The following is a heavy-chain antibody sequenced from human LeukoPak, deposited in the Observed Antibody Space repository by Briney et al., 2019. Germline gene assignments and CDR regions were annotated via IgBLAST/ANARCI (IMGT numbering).Heavy chain of an antibody. CDR1: GFTFRNHG. Sequence: PGGSLRLSCAASGFTFRNHGMPWIRQVPAKGREGVAVIWYDGSNQNYADSVKGRFTISRDNSKNMLYLQMNSLRDEDTAVYYCARDRSTRYFDYWGQGTLVTVSS. J-gene: IGHJ4*02. V-gene: IGHV3-33*01. CDR3: ARDRSTRYFDY. D-gene: IGHD1-1*01. CDR2: IWYDGSNQ.